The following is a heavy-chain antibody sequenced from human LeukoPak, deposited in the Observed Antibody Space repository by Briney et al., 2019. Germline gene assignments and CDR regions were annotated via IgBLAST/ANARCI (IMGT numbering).Heavy chain of an antibody. CDR2: FYYSDTT. V-gene: IGHV4-39*01. CDR3: ASSGKYCSGGGCFPNYMDV. Sequence: SETLSLTCTVSGGSISSPSYSWGWIRQPPGKGLEWIGSFYYSDTTYYNPSFKSRVTISVDASKNQFSLKLSSVTAADTAVYYCASSGKYCSGGGCFPNYMDVWGKGTTVAVSS. CDR1: GGSISSPSYS. D-gene: IGHD2-15*01. J-gene: IGHJ6*03.